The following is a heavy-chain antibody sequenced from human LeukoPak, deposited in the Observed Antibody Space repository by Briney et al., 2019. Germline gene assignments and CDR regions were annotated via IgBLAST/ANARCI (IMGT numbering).Heavy chain of an antibody. J-gene: IGHJ6*04. CDR3: AELGITMIGGV. D-gene: IGHD3-10*02. Sequence: GGSLRLSCAASGFTFSSCEMNWVRQAPGKGLEWVSYISSSGSTIYYADSVKGRFAISRDNAKNSLYLQMNSLRAEDTAVYYCAELGITMIGGVWGKGTTVTISS. V-gene: IGHV3-48*03. CDR1: GFTFSSCE. CDR2: ISSSGSTI.